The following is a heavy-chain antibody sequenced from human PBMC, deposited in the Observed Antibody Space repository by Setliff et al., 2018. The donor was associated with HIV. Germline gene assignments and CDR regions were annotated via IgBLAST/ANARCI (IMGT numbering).Heavy chain of an antibody. CDR3: ARDLLGSSSLVDY. J-gene: IGHJ4*02. D-gene: IGHD6-6*01. V-gene: IGHV3-9*01. CDR2: ISWNSGTI. CDR1: GFTFHDYA. Sequence: PGGSLRLSCAASGFTFHDYAMHWVRQAPGKGLEWVSGISWNSGTIGYADSVKGRFTISRDNAKNSLYLQMNSLRADDTAVYYCARDLLGSSSLVDYWGQGTLVTVSS.